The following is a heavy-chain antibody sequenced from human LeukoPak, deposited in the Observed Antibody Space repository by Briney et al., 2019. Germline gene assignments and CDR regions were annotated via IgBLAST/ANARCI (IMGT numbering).Heavy chain of an antibody. Sequence: SETLSLTCTVSGGSISSSSYYWGWIRQPPGKGLEWIGSIYYSGSTYYNPSLKSRVTISVDTSKNQFSLKLSSVTAADTAVYYCARGGPLKSLSYDFWSGYLFYAFDIWGQGTMVTVTS. CDR3: ARGGPLKSLSYDFWSGYLFYAFDI. J-gene: IGHJ3*02. V-gene: IGHV4-39*01. CDR1: GGSISSSSYY. D-gene: IGHD3-3*01. CDR2: IYYSGST.